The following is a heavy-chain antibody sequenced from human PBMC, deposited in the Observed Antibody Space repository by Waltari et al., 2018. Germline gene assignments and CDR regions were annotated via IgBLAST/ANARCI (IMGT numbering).Heavy chain of an antibody. CDR3: ARTQYSATSYFDL. V-gene: IGHV3-7*03. J-gene: IGHJ4*02. CDR1: GFTFSDFW. D-gene: IGHD2-15*01. Sequence: EVSLVEYGGDLVQAGASLRLSCAASGFTFSDFWMTWVRQAPGKGMEWVANIKYDGSETYYVGSVRGRFTVSRDYLKNSVILQMNSLKAEDTAVYFCARTQYSATSYFDLWGQGTAVTVSS. CDR2: IKYDGSET.